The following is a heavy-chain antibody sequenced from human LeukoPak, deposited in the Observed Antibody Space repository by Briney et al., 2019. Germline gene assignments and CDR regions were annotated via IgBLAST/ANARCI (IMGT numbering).Heavy chain of an antibody. Sequence: GGSLRLSCAASGFTFSSHSMNWVRQAPGKGLEWVSCISSSSTIYYADSVKGRFTISRDNAKNSLYLQMNSLRAEDTAVYYCARGAYYYEDWGQGTLVTVSS. CDR2: ISSSSTI. CDR3: ARGAYYYED. CDR1: GFTFSSHS. D-gene: IGHD3-22*01. J-gene: IGHJ4*02. V-gene: IGHV3-48*01.